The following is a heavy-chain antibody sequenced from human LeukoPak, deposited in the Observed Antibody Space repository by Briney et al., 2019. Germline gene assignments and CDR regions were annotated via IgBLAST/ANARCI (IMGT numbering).Heavy chain of an antibody. J-gene: IGHJ4*02. CDR3: ARELGHSYGLGVDY. V-gene: IGHV4-39*02. D-gene: IGHD5-18*01. Sequence: PSETLSLTCTVSGGSISSSSYYWGWIRQPPGKGLEWIGSIYYSGSTYYNPSLKSRVTISVDTSKNQFSLKLSSVTAADTAVYFCARELGHSYGLGVDYWGQGTLVTVSS. CDR1: GGSISSSSYY. CDR2: IYYSGST.